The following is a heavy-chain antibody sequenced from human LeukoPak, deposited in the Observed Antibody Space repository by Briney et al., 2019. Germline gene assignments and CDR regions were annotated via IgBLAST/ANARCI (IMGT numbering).Heavy chain of an antibody. CDR3: ARRSGYVAARAYADWLEP. CDR2: ISPGNSET. CDR1: GYGFTGYW. J-gene: IGHJ5*02. Sequence: PGESLKISCKTSGYGFTGYWIAWVRQMPGKGLEPIGRISPGNSETRYSPSFQGQVTMSADKSITTAYLQWGSLMASDTAMYYCARRSGYVAARAYADWLEPWGQGTLVTVSS. D-gene: IGHD3-10*02. V-gene: IGHV5-51*01.